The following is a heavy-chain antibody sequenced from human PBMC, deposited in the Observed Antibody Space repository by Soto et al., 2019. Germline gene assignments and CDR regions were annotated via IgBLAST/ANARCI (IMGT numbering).Heavy chain of an antibody. CDR1: GGSISSNNW. J-gene: IGHJ4*02. CDR2: IYHSGST. Sequence: QVQLQESGPGLVKPSGTLSLTCAVSGGSISSNNWWSWVRQPPGKGLEWIGEIYHSGSTNYSPSLKGRVTISVDQSKNQFSLKLSSVTAADTAVYYCAKKQYVVGIFDYWGQGILVTVSS. CDR3: AKKQYVVGIFDY. V-gene: IGHV4-4*02. D-gene: IGHD2-15*01.